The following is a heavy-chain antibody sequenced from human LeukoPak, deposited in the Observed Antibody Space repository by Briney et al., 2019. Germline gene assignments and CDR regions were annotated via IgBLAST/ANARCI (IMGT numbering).Heavy chain of an antibody. V-gene: IGHV3-23*01. CDR1: GFTFSSYA. D-gene: IGHD3-3*01. CDR3: AKDDSNTLEVYDSFDI. Sequence: GGSLRLSCAASGFTFSSYAMRWVRQAAGKGLEWVSAITGSGDSTYYADSVKGRCTISRDNSKNTLYLQINSLRAADTAVYYCAKDDSNTLEVYDSFDIWGQGTMVTVSS. J-gene: IGHJ3*02. CDR2: ITGSGDST.